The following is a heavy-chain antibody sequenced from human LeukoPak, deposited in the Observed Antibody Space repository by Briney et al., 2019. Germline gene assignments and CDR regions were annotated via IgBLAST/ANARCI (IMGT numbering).Heavy chain of an antibody. CDR2: INRDGSER. D-gene: IGHD4/OR15-4a*01. V-gene: IGHV3-7*03. CDR3: ARDLAAGAYYYGMDV. Sequence: GGSLRLSCAASGFTFSNYWMTWVRQAPGKGLEWVANINRDGSERYYVDSVKGRFTISRDDAKSSLYLQMNSLRAEDTAVYYCARDLAAGAYYYGMDVWGQGTTVTVSS. J-gene: IGHJ6*02. CDR1: GFTFSNYW.